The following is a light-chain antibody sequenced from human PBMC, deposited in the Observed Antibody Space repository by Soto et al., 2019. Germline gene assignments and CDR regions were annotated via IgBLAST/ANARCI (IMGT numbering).Light chain of an antibody. V-gene: IGKV3-20*01. Sequence: EIVLTQSPGTLSLSPGETATLSCRASQTVNSDDLAWFQQRPGQAPRLLIFATSRRATDIPDRFSGSGSGTDFTLAIRRLEPEDFAVYYCHQFGYSPRTFGQGTKVDIK. J-gene: IGKJ1*01. CDR2: ATS. CDR1: QTVNSDD. CDR3: HQFGYSPRT.